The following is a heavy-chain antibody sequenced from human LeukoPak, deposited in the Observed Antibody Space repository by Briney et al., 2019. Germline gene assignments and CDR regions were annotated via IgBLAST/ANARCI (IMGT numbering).Heavy chain of an antibody. CDR1: GFKFSSYS. D-gene: IGHD3-10*02. Sequence: GGSLRLSCAASGFKFSSYSMKWVRQAPGKGLEWVSFISSSSSYIYYADSLKGRFTISRDNAKNSLYLQMNSLRAEDTAVYYCARGTMFPYYFDYWGQGTLVTVSS. CDR2: ISSSSSYI. J-gene: IGHJ4*02. V-gene: IGHV3-21*01. CDR3: ARGTMFPYYFDY.